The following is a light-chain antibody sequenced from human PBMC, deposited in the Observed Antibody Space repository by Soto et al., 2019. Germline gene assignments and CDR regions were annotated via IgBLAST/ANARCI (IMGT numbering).Light chain of an antibody. Sequence: QYALTQPASVSGSPGQSITISCTGTSHSVGNYDYVSWYQQYPGKAPKLMIYAVSRRPSGVSNRFSGSKSGNTASLTISGLQAEDEADYYCTSYTPSSTYVFGTGTKLTVL. CDR3: TSYTPSSTYV. CDR1: SHSVGNYDY. V-gene: IGLV2-14*03. J-gene: IGLJ1*01. CDR2: AVS.